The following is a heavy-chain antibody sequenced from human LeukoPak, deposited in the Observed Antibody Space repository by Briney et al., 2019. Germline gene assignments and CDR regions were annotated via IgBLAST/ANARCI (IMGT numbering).Heavy chain of an antibody. CDR2: INPNSGGT. J-gene: IGHJ6*03. CDR1: GYTFTGYY. D-gene: IGHD2-15*01. Sequence: GASVKVSCKASGYTFTGYYMHWVRQAPGQGLEWMGWINPNSGGTNYAQKFQGRVIMTRDTSISTAYMELSRLRSDDTAVYYCARAAPTVLYPEGDYYYYMDVWGKGTTVTVSS. CDR3: ARAAPTVLYPEGDYYYYMDV. V-gene: IGHV1-2*02.